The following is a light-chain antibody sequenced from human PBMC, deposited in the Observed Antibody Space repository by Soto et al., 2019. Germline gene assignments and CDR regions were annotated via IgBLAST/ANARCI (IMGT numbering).Light chain of an antibody. Sequence: EIVLTQSPATLSVSPGERATLSCRASQSVSSNLAWYQQKPGQAPSLLIYGASTRATGVAAMFSGSGSGTEFTLTISSRISDDSAVYYCQQYNGWPTFGQGTSVEI. J-gene: IGKJ1*01. CDR3: QQYNGWPT. CDR2: GAS. CDR1: QSVSSN. V-gene: IGKV3-15*01.